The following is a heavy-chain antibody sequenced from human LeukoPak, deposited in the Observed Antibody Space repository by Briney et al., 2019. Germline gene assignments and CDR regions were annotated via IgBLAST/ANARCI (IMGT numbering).Heavy chain of an antibody. CDR3: ARGIAAAGPPDY. CDR1: GGPFSGYY. Sequence: SETLSLTCAVSGGPFSGYYWSWIRQPPGKGLEWIGEIDHSGSTNYNPSLKSRVTISVDTSKNHFSLKLSSVTAADTAVYYCARGIAAAGPPDYWGQGTLVTVSS. J-gene: IGHJ4*02. V-gene: IGHV4-34*01. CDR2: IDHSGST. D-gene: IGHD6-13*01.